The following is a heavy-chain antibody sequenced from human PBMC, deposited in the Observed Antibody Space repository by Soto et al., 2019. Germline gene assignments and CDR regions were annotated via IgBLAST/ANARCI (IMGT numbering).Heavy chain of an antibody. J-gene: IGHJ6*02. V-gene: IGHV6-1*01. CDR1: GDSVSSNSAA. CDR2: TYYRSKWYN. CDR3: ARVLVVVPAAVVDNYYGMDV. Sequence: SQTLSLTCVISGDSVSSNSAAWNWIRQSPSRGLEWLGRTYYRSKWYNDYAVSVKSRITINPDTSKNQFSLQLNSVTPEDTAVYYCARVLVVVPAAVVDNYYGMDVWGQGTTVTVSS. D-gene: IGHD2-2*01.